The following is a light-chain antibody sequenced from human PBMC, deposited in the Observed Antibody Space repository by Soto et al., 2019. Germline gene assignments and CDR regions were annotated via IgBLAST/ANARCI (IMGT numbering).Light chain of an antibody. Sequence: ELVLTQSPDTLSLSPGESATLSCRASQGIGRYLAWFQQKPGQAPRLLIYDASTRATGIPDRFSGSGSGTDFTLTISRLEPEDFAVYYCQQYGSLWTFGQGTKVDIK. V-gene: IGKV3-20*01. J-gene: IGKJ1*01. CDR3: QQYGSLWT. CDR2: DAS. CDR1: QGIGRY.